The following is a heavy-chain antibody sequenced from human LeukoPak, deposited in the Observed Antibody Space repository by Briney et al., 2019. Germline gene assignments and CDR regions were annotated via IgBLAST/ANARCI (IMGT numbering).Heavy chain of an antibody. CDR1: GDSVSSNSAA. D-gene: IGHD2-15*01. V-gene: IGHV6-1*01. Sequence: SQTLSLTCAISGDSVSSNSAAWNWIRQSPSRGLEWLGRTYYRSKWYNDYAVSVKSRITINPDTSKNQFSLQLNSVTPEDTAVYYCARAETGRSGGSCYEYYYYGMDVWGQGTTVTVSS. CDR3: ARAETGRSGGSCYEYYYYGMDV. J-gene: IGHJ6*02. CDR2: TYYRSKWYN.